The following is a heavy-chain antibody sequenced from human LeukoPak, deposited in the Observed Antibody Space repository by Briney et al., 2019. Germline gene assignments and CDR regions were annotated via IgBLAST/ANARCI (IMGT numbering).Heavy chain of an antibody. Sequence: ASVKVSCKASGYTFTGYYMHWVRQAPGQGLEWMGWINPNSGGTNYAQKFQGRVTMTRDTSISTAYMGLSRLRSDDTAVYYCARVSMVQLWLHGAFDIWGQGTMVTVSS. CDR2: INPNSGGT. CDR1: GYTFTGYY. D-gene: IGHD5-18*01. J-gene: IGHJ3*02. V-gene: IGHV1-2*02. CDR3: ARVSMVQLWLHGAFDI.